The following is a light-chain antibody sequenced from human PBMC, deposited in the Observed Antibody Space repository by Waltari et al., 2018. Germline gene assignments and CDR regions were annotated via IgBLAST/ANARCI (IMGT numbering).Light chain of an antibody. V-gene: IGLV3-27*01. CDR1: VLAKKY. J-gene: IGLJ2*01. CDR3: YCAADSNVRV. CDR2: KDS. Sequence: SYELTQPSSVSVSPGQTARITCSGDVLAKKYVRWFQQKPGQAPVLVIYKDSERPSGIPYRISGSTSGTTVTLTISGAQVEDEADYYCYCAADSNVRVFGGGTRLTVL.